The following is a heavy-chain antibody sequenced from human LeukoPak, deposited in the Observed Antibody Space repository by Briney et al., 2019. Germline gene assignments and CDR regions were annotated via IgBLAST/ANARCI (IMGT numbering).Heavy chain of an antibody. CDR2: IYHSGST. CDR1: GGSISSSNW. J-gene: IGHJ6*02. V-gene: IGHV4-4*02. D-gene: IGHD4-17*01. CDR3: ARASFTVSYYYYGMDV. Sequence: PSGTLSLTCAVSGGSISSSNWWSWVRQPPGKGLEWIGEIYHSGSTNYNPSLKSRVTISVDKSKNQFSLKLSSVTAADTAVYYCARASFTVSYYYYGMDVWGQGTTVTVSS.